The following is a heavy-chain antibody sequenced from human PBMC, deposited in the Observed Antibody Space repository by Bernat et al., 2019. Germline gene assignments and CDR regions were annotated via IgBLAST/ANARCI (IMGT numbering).Heavy chain of an antibody. D-gene: IGHD2-2*02. Sequence: QVQLVQSGAEVKKPGASVKVSCKASGYTFTGYYMHWVRQAPGQGLEWMGWINPNSGGTNYAQKFQGWVTMTRDTSISTAYMELSRLRSDDTAVEYCARGYCSSTSCYTPYYFDYWGQGTLVTVSS. CDR2: INPNSGGT. V-gene: IGHV1-2*04. J-gene: IGHJ4*02. CDR1: GYTFTGYY. CDR3: ARGYCSSTSCYTPYYFDY.